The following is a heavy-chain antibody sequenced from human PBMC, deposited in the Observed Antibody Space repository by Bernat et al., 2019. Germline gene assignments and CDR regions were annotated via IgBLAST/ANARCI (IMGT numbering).Heavy chain of an antibody. CDR1: GFTFSSYS. V-gene: IGHV3-21*01. CDR2: ISSSSSYI. J-gene: IGHJ4*02. CDR3: ARDVFRASVVDY. D-gene: IGHD6-6*01. Sequence: EVQLVESGGGLVKPGGSLRLSCAASGFTFSSYSMNWVRQAPGKGLEWVSSISSSSSYIYYADSVKGRFTISRDNAKNSLYLQMNSLRAEDTAVYYCARDVFRASVVDYWGQGTLVTVSS.